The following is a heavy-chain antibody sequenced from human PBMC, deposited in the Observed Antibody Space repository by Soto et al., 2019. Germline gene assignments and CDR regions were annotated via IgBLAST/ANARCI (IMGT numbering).Heavy chain of an antibody. CDR3: AKKGDKLFGVDY. CDR1: GGSISSSNW. V-gene: IGHV4-4*02. J-gene: IGHJ4*02. CDR2: IYYSGST. D-gene: IGHD3-16*01. Sequence: SETLSLTCAVSGGSISSSNWWSWVRQPPGKGLEWIGYIYYSGSTNYNPSLKSRVTISVDTSKNQFSLKLSSVTAADTAVYYCAKKGDKLFGVDYWGKETLFTVPS.